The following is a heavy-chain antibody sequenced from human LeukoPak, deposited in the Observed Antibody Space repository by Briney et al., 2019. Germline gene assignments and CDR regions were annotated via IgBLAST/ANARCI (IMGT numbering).Heavy chain of an antibody. CDR2: ISSSSSTI. CDR1: GFTFSSYS. V-gene: IGHV3-48*04. J-gene: IGHJ6*03. Sequence: GGSLSLSCAASGFTFSSYSMNWVRQAPGKGQEWVSYISSSSSTIYYADSVKGRFTISRDNAKNSLYLQMDSLRAEDTAVYYCARSDYYYYMDVWGKGTTVTVSS. CDR3: ARSDYYYYMDV.